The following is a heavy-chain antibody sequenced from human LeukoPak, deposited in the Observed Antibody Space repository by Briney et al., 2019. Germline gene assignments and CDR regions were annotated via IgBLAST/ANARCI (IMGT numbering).Heavy chain of an antibody. Sequence: KPGASVKVSCKASGYTFTIYGISWVRQAPGQGLEWMGWISAYNGNTNYAQKLQGRVTMTTDTSTSTAYMELRSLRSDDTAVYYCASARSGRDAFDIWGQGTMVTVSS. V-gene: IGHV1-18*01. CDR2: ISAYNGNT. CDR1: GYTFTIYG. CDR3: ASARSGRDAFDI. D-gene: IGHD2-15*01. J-gene: IGHJ3*02.